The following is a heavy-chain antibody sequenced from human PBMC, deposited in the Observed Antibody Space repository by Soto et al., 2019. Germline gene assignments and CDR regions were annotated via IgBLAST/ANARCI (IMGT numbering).Heavy chain of an antibody. V-gene: IGHV3-21*01. CDR2: ISSSSSYI. CDR1: GFTFSSCN. Sequence: EVQLVESGGGLVKPGGSLRLSCAASGFTFSSCNMNWVRQAPGKGLEWVSSISSSSSYIYYADSVKGRFTISRDNAQNSLYLQMNSLRAEGAAVYYCVRGKCSSCLGFCYDGMDVWGQGTKVTVSS. D-gene: IGHD6-6*01. J-gene: IGHJ6*02. CDR3: VRGKCSSCLGFCYDGMDV.